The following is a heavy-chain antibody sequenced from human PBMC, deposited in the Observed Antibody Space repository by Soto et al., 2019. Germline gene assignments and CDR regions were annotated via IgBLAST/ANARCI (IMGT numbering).Heavy chain of an antibody. V-gene: IGHV4-39*01. D-gene: IGHD3-3*01. CDR2: VSYSGST. CDR3: ARRLNVWSGSFDY. CDR1: GDSINNNNFF. J-gene: IGHJ4*02. Sequence: SETLSLTCTVSGDSINNNNFFWDWIRQPPGKGLEWIGGVSYSGSTSFNPSLRSRVTISADTSKNQFSLKVNSVTAADTAIYYCARRLNVWSGSFDYWGQGTLVTVSS.